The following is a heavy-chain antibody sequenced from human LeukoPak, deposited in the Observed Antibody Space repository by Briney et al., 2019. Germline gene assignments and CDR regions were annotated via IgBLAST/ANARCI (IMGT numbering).Heavy chain of an antibody. CDR2: IYYSGST. J-gene: IGHJ3*02. CDR3: ARYPTKTFGVVISEAFDI. CDR1: GGSISSGDYY. D-gene: IGHD3-3*01. V-gene: IGHV4-30-4*08. Sequence: PSQTLSLTSTVSGGSISSGDYYWSWIRQPPGKGLEWIGYIYYSGSTYYNPSLKSRVTISVDTSKNQFSLKLSSVTAADTAVYYCARYPTKTFGVVISEAFDIWGQGTMVTVSS.